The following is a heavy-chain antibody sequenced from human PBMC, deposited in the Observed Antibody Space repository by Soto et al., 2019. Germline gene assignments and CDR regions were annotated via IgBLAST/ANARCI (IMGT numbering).Heavy chain of an antibody. Sequence: QVQMQESGPGLVKPSETLSLTCTVSGGFMSGYYWSWVRQPPGKGLEWIGYIYSSGSTNYNPSLKSRVTMSVDTSKMRFSLKLNSVTAADTAMYYCGRHGREGYTLDYWGQGTLVTVSS. J-gene: IGHJ4*02. V-gene: IGHV4-59*08. CDR3: GRHGREGYTLDY. CDR2: IYSSGST. CDR1: GGFMSGYY. D-gene: IGHD2-2*02.